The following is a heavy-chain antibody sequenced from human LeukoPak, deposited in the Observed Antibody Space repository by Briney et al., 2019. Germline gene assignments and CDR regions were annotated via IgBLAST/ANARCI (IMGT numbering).Heavy chain of an antibody. D-gene: IGHD2-21*02. CDR2: IYYSGST. J-gene: IGHJ4*02. CDR1: GGSISSYY. Sequence: PSETLSLTCTVSGGSISSYYWSWIRQPPGKGLEWIGYIYYSGSTNYNPSLKSRVTISVDTSKNRFSLKLSSVTAADTAVYYCARTDPYCGGDCYFDYWGQGTLVTVSS. V-gene: IGHV4-59*08. CDR3: ARTDPYCGGDCYFDY.